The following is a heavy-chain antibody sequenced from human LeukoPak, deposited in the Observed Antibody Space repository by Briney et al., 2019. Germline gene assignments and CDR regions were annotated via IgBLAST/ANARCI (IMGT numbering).Heavy chain of an antibody. D-gene: IGHD5-12*01. CDR2: ISAYNGNT. CDR3: ARRTRGYPDY. CDR1: GYTFTSYG. J-gene: IGHJ4*02. Sequence: ASVKVSCKASGYTFTSYGITWGRQAPGQGLEWMGWISAYNGNTNYAQKLQGRVTMTTDTSTSTAYMELRSLRSADTAVYYCARRTRGYPDYWGQGTLVTVSS. V-gene: IGHV1-18*01.